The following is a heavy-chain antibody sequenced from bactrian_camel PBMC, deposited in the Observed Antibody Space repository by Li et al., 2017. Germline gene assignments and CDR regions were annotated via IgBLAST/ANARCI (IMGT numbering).Heavy chain of an antibody. CDR1: GDAANNTA. CDR2: MHDVGIT. J-gene: IGHJ4*01. V-gene: IGHV3S53*01. Sequence: HVQLVESGGGSVQAGGSLRLSCVVSGDAANNTACMGWFRQAPGKEREGVARMHDVGITRYAEAVKGRFTISRDNAKNTVYLQMNSLKSEDTALYYCATGRYQATMYTYWGQGTQVTVS. D-gene: IGHD4*01. CDR3: ATGRYQATMYTY.